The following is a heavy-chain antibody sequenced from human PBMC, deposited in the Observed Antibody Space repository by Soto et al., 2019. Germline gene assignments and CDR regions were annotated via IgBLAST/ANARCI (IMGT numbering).Heavy chain of an antibody. CDR2: ISSSGSTI. J-gene: IGHJ4*02. CDR1: GFTFSDYY. V-gene: IGHV3-11*01. CDR3: ARDRSIAAAGILPDY. Sequence: GVLRLSCAASGFTFSDYYMSWIRQAPGKGLEWVSYISSSGSTIYYADSVKGRFTISRDNAKNSLYLQMNSLRAEDTAVYYCARDRSIAAAGILPDYWGQGTLVTVSS. D-gene: IGHD6-13*01.